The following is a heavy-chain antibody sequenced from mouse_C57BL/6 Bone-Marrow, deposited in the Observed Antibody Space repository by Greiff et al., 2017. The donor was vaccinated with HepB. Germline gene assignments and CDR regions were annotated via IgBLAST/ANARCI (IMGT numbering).Heavy chain of an antibody. Sequence: QVQLQQSGAELMKPGASVKLSCKAPGYTFTGYWIEWVKQRPGHGLEWIGEILPGSGSTNYNEKFKGKATFTADTSSNTAYMQLSSLTTEDSAIYYCARCLYYGSSFHWYFDVWGTGTTVTVSS. CDR1: GYTFTGYW. V-gene: IGHV1-9*01. J-gene: IGHJ1*03. CDR2: ILPGSGST. CDR3: ARCLYYGSSFHWYFDV. D-gene: IGHD1-1*01.